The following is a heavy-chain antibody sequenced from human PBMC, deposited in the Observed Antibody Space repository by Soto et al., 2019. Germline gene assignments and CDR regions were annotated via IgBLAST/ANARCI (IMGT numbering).Heavy chain of an antibody. CDR2: ISYDGSNK. J-gene: IGHJ6*02. V-gene: IGHV3-30-3*01. Sequence: VQLLESGGALVQPGGSLRLSCAASGFTFSSYAMHWVRQAPGKGLEWVAVISYDGSNKYYADSVKGRFTISRDNSKNTLYLQMNSLRAEDTAVYYCARGGPRITMIVVVISPRYGMDVWGQGTTVTVSS. D-gene: IGHD3-22*01. CDR3: ARGGPRITMIVVVISPRYGMDV. CDR1: GFTFSSYA.